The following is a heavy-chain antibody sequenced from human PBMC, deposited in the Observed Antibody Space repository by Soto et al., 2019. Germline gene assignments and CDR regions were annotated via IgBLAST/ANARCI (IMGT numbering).Heavy chain of an antibody. Sequence: ASAKVSCKASGYTFTSYDINWVRQATGQGLEWMGWKNPNSGNTGYAQKFQGRVTMTRNTSISTAYMELSSLRSEDTAVYYCATGTWFGEFIHDALEIWGQGTMVTVS. CDR3: ATGTWFGEFIHDALEI. J-gene: IGHJ3*02. CDR1: GYTFTSYD. V-gene: IGHV1-8*01. D-gene: IGHD3-10*01. CDR2: KNPNSGNT.